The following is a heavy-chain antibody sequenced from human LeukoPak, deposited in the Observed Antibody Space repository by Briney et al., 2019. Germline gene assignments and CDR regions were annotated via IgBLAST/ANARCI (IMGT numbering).Heavy chain of an antibody. CDR2: IIPIFGTA. V-gene: IGHV1-69*13. D-gene: IGHD5-18*01. Sequence: GASVRVSCKASGGTFSSYAISWVRQAPGQGLEWMGGIIPIFGTANYAQKFQGRVTITADESTSTAYMELSSLRSEDTAVYYCARVGTGYSYGLPYYFDYWGQGTLVTVSS. J-gene: IGHJ4*02. CDR1: GGTFSSYA. CDR3: ARVGTGYSYGLPYYFDY.